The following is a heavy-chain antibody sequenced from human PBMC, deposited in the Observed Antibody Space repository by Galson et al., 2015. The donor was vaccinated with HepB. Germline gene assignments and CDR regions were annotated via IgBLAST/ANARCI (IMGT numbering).Heavy chain of an antibody. Sequence: SETLSLTCAVYGGSFSGYYWSWIRQPPGKGLEWIGEINHSGSTNYNPSLKSRVTISVDTSKNQFSLKLSSVTAADTAVYYCARDRPSYGGNYIPGDYWGQGTLVTVSS. CDR2: INHSGST. CDR3: ARDRPSYGGNYIPGDY. D-gene: IGHD4-23*01. J-gene: IGHJ4*02. CDR1: GGSFSGYY. V-gene: IGHV4-34*01.